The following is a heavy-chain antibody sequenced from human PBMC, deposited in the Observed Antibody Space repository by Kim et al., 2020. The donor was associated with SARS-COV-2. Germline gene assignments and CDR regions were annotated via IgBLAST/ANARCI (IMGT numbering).Heavy chain of an antibody. Sequence: GRFTISRDNAKNSLYLQMNSLRAEDTAVYYCAITYYYDSSGYYYTGGGDYWGQGTLVTVSS. CDR3: AITYYYDSSGYYYTGGGDY. V-gene: IGHV3-11*04. D-gene: IGHD3-22*01. J-gene: IGHJ4*02.